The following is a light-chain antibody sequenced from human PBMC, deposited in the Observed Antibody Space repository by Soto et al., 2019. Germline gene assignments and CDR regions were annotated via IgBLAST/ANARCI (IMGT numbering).Light chain of an antibody. CDR2: GAS. J-gene: IGKJ4*01. Sequence: IVLTQSPGTLSLSPGERATLHCRASQSVSSSYLAWYQQKPGQAPRLLIYGASTRATGIPARFSGSGSGTEYTLTISGLQSEDFAVYYCHQYNIWPPLLFGGGTKVDIK. CDR1: QSVSSSY. CDR3: HQYNIWPPLL. V-gene: IGKV3-15*01.